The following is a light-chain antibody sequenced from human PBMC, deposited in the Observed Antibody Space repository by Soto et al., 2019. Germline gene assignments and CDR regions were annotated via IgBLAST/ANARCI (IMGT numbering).Light chain of an antibody. J-gene: IGLJ1*01. Sequence: VLTQPPSASGTPGQRVTISCSGSSSNIGSKTVNWYQQLPGTAPKLLIYGSDQRPSGVPDRFSGSKSGTSASLAISGLQSEDEADYYCAAWDDSLNGYVFGTGTKVTVL. CDR2: GSD. V-gene: IGLV1-44*01. CDR1: SSNIGSKT. CDR3: AAWDDSLNGYV.